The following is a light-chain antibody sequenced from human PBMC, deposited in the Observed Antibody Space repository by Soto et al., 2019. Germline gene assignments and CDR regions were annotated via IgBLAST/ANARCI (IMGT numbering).Light chain of an antibody. CDR1: QSFRGL. CDR3: QQRQMWPIP. CDR2: DAY. V-gene: IGKV3-11*01. Sequence: VLTQSPVTLSLSPGERATLSCRASQSFRGLLAWYQQKPGQAPRLLIYDAYNRATGIPPRFSGSGSGTDFTLTISSLEPEDSAVYYCQQRQMWPIPFAQGTRLEI. J-gene: IGKJ5*01.